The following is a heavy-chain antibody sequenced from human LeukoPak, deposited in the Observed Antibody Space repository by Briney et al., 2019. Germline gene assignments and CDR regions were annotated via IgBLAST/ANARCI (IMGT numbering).Heavy chain of an antibody. J-gene: IGHJ4*02. V-gene: IGHV4-38-2*02. CDR1: GYSISNGYY. CDR3: TRVSVHGYSDY. CDR2: IYYSGST. D-gene: IGHD4-17*01. Sequence: SETLSLTCTVSGYSISNGYYWGWIRQPPGKGLEWIGSIYYSGSTYYNPSLKSRVTISVDTSKNQYSLKLSSVTAADTAVYYCTRVSVHGYSDYWGQGTPVTVSS.